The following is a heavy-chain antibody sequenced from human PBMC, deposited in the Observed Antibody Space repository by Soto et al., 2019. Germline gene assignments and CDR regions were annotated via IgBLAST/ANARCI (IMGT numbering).Heavy chain of an antibody. CDR1: GDTFSSYG. J-gene: IGHJ5*02. CDR2: IIPKFGTT. Sequence: SVKVSCKASGDTFSSYGVSWVRQAPGQGLEFLGGIIPKFGTTIYAQKFQGRVTMTEDTSTDTAYMELSSLRSEDTAVYYCATTLGWNYHWFDPWGQGTLVTVSS. V-gene: IGHV1-69*06. CDR3: ATTLGWNYHWFDP. D-gene: IGHD1-7*01.